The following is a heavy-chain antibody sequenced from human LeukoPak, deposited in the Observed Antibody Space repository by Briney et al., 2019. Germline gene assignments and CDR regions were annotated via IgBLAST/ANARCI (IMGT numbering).Heavy chain of an antibody. CDR1: GGSISSGDYS. CDR3: ARGITDSIWYLDY. J-gene: IGHJ4*02. D-gene: IGHD3-22*01. CDR2: IYYSGST. Sequence: KPSQTLSLTCAVSGGSISSGDYSWNWIRQPPGKGLEWIGYIYYSGSTKYNPSLKSRVTISVDTSKNQFSLKLSSVTAADTAVYFCARGITDSIWYLDYWGQGTLVTVSS. V-gene: IGHV4-30-2*01.